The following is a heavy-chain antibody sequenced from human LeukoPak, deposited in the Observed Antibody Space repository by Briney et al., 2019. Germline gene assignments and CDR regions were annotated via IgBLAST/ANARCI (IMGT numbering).Heavy chain of an antibody. CDR2: IYYSGST. V-gene: IGHV4-59*01. J-gene: IGHJ6*02. Sequence: SETLSLTCTVSGGSISSYYWSWIRQPPGKGLEWIGYIYYSGSTNYNPSLKSRVTISVDTSKNQFPLKLSSVTAADTAVYYCAGIILTGYSHPYGMDVWGQETTVTVSS. CDR3: AGIILTGYSHPYGMDV. CDR1: GGSISSYY. D-gene: IGHD3-9*01.